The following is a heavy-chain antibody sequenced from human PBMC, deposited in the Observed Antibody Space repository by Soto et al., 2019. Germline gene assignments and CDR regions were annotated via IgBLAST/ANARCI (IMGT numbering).Heavy chain of an antibody. V-gene: IGHV4-34*01. Sequence: PSETLYLTCAFYGRSFSGYYWTWIRQPPGTGLEWIGEINHSGSTNYNPSLKSRVTISVDTSKNQFSLKLTSVAAADTAVYYCARDKITGLFDYWGQGTLVTVSS. CDR2: INHSGST. CDR3: ARDKITGLFDY. CDR1: GRSFSGYY. J-gene: IGHJ4*02. D-gene: IGHD2-8*02.